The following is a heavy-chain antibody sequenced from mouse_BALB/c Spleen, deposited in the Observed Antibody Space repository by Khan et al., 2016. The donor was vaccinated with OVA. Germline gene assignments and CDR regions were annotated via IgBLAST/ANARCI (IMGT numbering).Heavy chain of an antibody. CDR2: VFPGSGST. CDR1: GYTFTDYV. D-gene: IGHD3-1*01. J-gene: IGHJ3*01. V-gene: IGHV1-77*01. CDR3: ARGGYSVFAD. Sequence: QVQLQQSGPELVKPGASVKMSCKASGYTFTDYVINWVKQRTGQGLEWIGDVFPGSGSTYYNENFKGKAKLTADKSSNTAYMQLSSLTFEDSAVYFCARGGYSVFADWGQGTLVTVSA.